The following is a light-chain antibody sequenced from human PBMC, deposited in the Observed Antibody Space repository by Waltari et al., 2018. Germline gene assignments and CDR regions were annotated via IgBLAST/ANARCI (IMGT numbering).Light chain of an antibody. Sequence: EIVMTQSPVTLSVSPGERATLSCRASQSVSSNLAWYQQKPGQAPRLLIYGASTRATGIPARFSGSGSWTEFTLTISSLQSEDFAVYYCQQYNNWWTFGQGTKVEIK. V-gene: IGKV3-15*01. CDR2: GAS. J-gene: IGKJ1*01. CDR1: QSVSSN. CDR3: QQYNNWWT.